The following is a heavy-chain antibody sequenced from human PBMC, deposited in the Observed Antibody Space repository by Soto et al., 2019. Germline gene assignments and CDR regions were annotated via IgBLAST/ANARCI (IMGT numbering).Heavy chain of an antibody. CDR3: ARGGWYNDY. D-gene: IGHD6-19*01. V-gene: IGHV4-59*11. CDR2: IHYSGST. J-gene: IGHJ4*02. Sequence: QVQLQESGPGLVKPSETLSLTCTVSGGSISSHYWSWIRQPPGKGLEWMGYIHYSGSTNYNPSHKSRVTLSVDTSNNQFSLKLTSVTAADTAVYYCARGGWYNDYWGQGTLVTVSS. CDR1: GGSISSHY.